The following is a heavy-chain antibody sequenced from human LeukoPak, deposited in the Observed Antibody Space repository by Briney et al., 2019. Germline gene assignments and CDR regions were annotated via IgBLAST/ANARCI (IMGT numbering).Heavy chain of an antibody. V-gene: IGHV1-46*01. CDR2: ISPSGGST. D-gene: IGHD2-15*01. J-gene: IGHJ4*02. Sequence: GASVKVSCKAFGYTFTNNYMHWVRQAPGQGPEWMGVISPSGGSTTYAQKFQGRVTLTRDMSTSTDYLELSRLRSDDTAVYYCARGDIVVVVAAVRGLDYWGQGTLVTVSS. CDR1: GYTFTNNY. CDR3: ARGDIVVVVAAVRGLDY.